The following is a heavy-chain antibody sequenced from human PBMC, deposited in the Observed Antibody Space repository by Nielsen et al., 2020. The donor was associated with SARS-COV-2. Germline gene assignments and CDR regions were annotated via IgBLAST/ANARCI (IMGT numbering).Heavy chain of an antibody. J-gene: IGHJ6*02. Sequence: SETLSLTGTVSDGSVSSGDYYWSWIRQHPGKGLEWIGNINYSGSTYYNRSITSRITISADTTTNQFSLKVSSMTSADTAVYYCARAALDYDYGMDVWGQGTTVTVSS. CDR1: DGSVSSGDYY. V-gene: IGHV4-31*03. CDR2: INYSGST. D-gene: IGHD6-25*01. CDR3: ARAALDYDYGMDV.